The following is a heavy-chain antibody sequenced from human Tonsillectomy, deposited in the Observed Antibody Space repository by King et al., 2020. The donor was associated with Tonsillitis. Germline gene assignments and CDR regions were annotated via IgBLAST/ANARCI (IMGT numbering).Heavy chain of an antibody. J-gene: IGHJ4*02. CDR3: AQIPPLYDSSAYYRDY. V-gene: IGHV3-23*04. Sequence: VQLVESGGGLVQPGGSLRLSCAASGFTFSSYAMSWVRQAPGKGLEWVSVISGSGGSTYYADSVKGRFTISRENSKNTLYLQMNSLRAEDTAVSYCAQIPPLYDSSAYYRDYWGQGTLVTVPS. D-gene: IGHD3-22*01. CDR2: ISGSGGST. CDR1: GFTFSSYA.